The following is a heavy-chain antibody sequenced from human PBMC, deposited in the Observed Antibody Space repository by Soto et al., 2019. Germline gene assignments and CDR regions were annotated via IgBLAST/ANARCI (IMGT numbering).Heavy chain of an antibody. CDR3: ARGWELPAATFDF. J-gene: IGHJ4*02. Sequence: QVQLVQSGGEVKAPGTSVKVSCKASGYTFANYDIIWVRQATGQGLEWMGWINPHSGKTGYAQRLRGRVSMTSDTSTTTAYMELTSLRSEDTAVYFCARGWELPAATFDFWGQGTLVTVSS. D-gene: IGHD2-2*01. CDR2: INPHSGKT. CDR1: GYTFANYD. V-gene: IGHV1-8*01.